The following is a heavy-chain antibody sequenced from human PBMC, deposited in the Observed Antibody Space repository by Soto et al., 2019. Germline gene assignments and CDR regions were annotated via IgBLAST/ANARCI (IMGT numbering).Heavy chain of an antibody. CDR2: LSYDGGNK. V-gene: IGHV3-30*18. D-gene: IGHD3-22*01. CDR3: AEAYYYDSRAYYYFDH. CDR1: GFSFSSFG. J-gene: IGHJ4*02. Sequence: PGGSLRLSCAASGFSFSSFGMHWVRQAPGKGLECVAILSYDGGNKYYADSVKGRFTISRDNSKNTLYLQMNNLRAEDTAVYFCAEAYYYDSRAYYYFDHWVQGTLVTVS.